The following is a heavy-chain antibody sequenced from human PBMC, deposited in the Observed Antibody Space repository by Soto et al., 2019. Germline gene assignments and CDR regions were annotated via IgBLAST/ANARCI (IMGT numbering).Heavy chain of an antibody. D-gene: IGHD6-13*01. J-gene: IGHJ5*02. CDR2: IIPIFGTA. Sequence: SVKVSCKASGGTFSSYAISWVRQAPGQGLEWMGGIIPIFGTADYAQKLQGRVTMTTDTSTSTAYMELRSLRSDDTAVYYCARATLSSSWQLYWFAPRGQGTLVTVSS. V-gene: IGHV1-69*05. CDR3: ARATLSSSWQLYWFAP. CDR1: GGTFSSYA.